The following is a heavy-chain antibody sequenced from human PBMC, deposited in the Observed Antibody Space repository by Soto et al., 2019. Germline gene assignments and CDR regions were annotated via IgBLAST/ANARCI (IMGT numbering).Heavy chain of an antibody. D-gene: IGHD2-21*02. CDR1: GFSLSNARMG. V-gene: IGHV2-26*01. J-gene: IGHJ4*02. CDR3: ARISTAVTAIDY. CDR2: IFSNDEK. Sequence: QVTLKESGPVLVKPTETLTLTCTVSGFSLSNARMGVSWIRQPPGKALEWLAHIFSNDEKSYSTSLKSRLTISKDTSKSQVVLTMTNMDPVDTATYYCARISTAVTAIDYWGQGTLVTVSS.